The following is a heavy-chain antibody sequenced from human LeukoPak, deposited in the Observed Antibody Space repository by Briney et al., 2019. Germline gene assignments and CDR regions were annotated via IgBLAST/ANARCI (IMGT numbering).Heavy chain of an antibody. D-gene: IGHD4-17*01. V-gene: IGHV1-8*01. CDR3: AGAGYGDYVEFDY. CDR2: MNPNSGNT. CDR1: GYTFTSYD. J-gene: IGHJ4*02. Sequence: SVKVSCKASGYTFTSYDINWVRQATGQGLEWMGWMNPNSGNTGYAQKFQGRVTMTRNTSISTDYMELSSLRSEDTAVYYCAGAGYGDYVEFDYWGQGTLVTVSS.